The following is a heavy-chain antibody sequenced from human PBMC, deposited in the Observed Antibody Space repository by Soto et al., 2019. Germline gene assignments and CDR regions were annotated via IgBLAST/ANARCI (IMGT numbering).Heavy chain of an antibody. CDR3: TTDFTTVTTFGVECLEVPYYFDY. D-gene: IGHD4-17*01. V-gene: IGHV3-15*07. Sequence: EVQLVESGGGLVKPGGSLRLSCAASGFTFSNAWMNWVRQAPGKGLEWVGRIKSKTDGGTTDYAAPVKGRFTISRDDSTNTLYLQMNSLKTEDTAVYYCTTDFTTVTTFGVECLEVPYYFDYWGQGTLVTVSS. CDR1: GFTFSNAW. CDR2: IKSKTDGGTT. J-gene: IGHJ4*02.